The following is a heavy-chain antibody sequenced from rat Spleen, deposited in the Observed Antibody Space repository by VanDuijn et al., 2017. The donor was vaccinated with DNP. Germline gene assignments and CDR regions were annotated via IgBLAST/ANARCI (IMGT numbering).Heavy chain of an antibody. Sequence: QVQLKESGPGLVQPSQTLSLTCPVPGFSLTSYHVHWVRLPPGKGLEWMGRIQSGGTTDYNSALKSRLSISRDTSKSQVFLKVNSVQTEDTAMYFCARSRIAYYTNYNYAMDAWGQGTSVTVSS. J-gene: IGHJ4*01. CDR1: GFSLTSYH. CDR2: IQSGGTT. D-gene: IGHD1-2*01. V-gene: IGHV2-27*01. CDR3: ARSRIAYYTNYNYAMDA.